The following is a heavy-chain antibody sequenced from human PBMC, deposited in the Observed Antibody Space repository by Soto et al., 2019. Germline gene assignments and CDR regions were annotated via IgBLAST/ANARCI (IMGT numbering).Heavy chain of an antibody. D-gene: IGHD3-9*01. CDR2: ISAYNGNT. J-gene: IGHJ6*03. CDR3: AKYRKDEYHAIFSAPIQYYYYYYMDV. V-gene: IGHV1-18*01. CDR1: GYTFTSYG. Sequence: QVQLVQSGAEVKKPGASVKVSCKASGYTFTSYGISWVRQAPGQGLEWMGWISAYNGNTNYAQKLQGRVTMTTDTATRTAYIELSSLSSDVTAVYYCAKYRKDEYHAIFSAPIQYYYYYYMDVWGKGTTVTVSS.